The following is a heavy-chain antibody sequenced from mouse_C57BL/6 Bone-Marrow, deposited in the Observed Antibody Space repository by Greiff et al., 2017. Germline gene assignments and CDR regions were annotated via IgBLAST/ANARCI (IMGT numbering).Heavy chain of an antibody. CDR1: GFTFSSYA. Sequence: EVQVVESGGGLVKPGGSLKLSCAASGFTFSSYAMSWVRQTPEKRLEWVATISDGGSYTYYPDNVKGRFTISRDNAKNNLYLQISHLKSEDTAMYYCSGYYFDYWGQGTTLTVSS. V-gene: IGHV5-4*01. CDR3: SGYYFDY. J-gene: IGHJ2*01. CDR2: ISDGGSYT.